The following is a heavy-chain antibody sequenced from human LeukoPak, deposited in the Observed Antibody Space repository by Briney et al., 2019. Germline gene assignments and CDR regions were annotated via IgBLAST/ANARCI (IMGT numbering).Heavy chain of an antibody. CDR3: ARDPLLSSD. Sequence: GGSLRLSCAASGFTFSSYSMNWVRQAPGKGLEWVSYISSSSTTIYYADSVTGRFTISRDNAKNSLYLQMNSLRAEDTAVYYCARDPLLSSDWGQGTLVTVSS. V-gene: IGHV3-48*01. D-gene: IGHD3-16*01. CDR2: ISSSSTTI. CDR1: GFTFSSYS. J-gene: IGHJ4*02.